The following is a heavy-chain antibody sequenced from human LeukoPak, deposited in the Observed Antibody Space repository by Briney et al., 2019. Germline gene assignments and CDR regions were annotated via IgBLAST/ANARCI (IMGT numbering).Heavy chain of an antibody. V-gene: IGHV4-4*02. CDR1: GGSISSSNW. CDR2: IYHSGST. D-gene: IGHD1-26*01. CDR3: ARDYSEGDYYYNYYMDV. J-gene: IGHJ6*03. Sequence: SETLSLTCTVSGGSISSSNWWSWVRQPPGKGLEWIGEIYHSGSTNYNPSLKSRVTISVDTSKNQFSLKLSSVTAADTAVYYCARDYSEGDYYYNYYMDVWGKGTTVTISS.